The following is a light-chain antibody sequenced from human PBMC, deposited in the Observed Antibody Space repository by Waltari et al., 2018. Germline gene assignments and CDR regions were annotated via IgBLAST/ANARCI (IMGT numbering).Light chain of an antibody. CDR2: LIADGSH. J-gene: IGLJ3*02. Sequence: QLVLTQSPSASASLGASVKLTCPLTRGHSSNIIAWLQQRPAKGPRFLMKLIADGSHSRGAEIPDRFSGSSSGAERYLTISSLQPEDEADYYCQTGGHGTWVFGGGTKLTVL. V-gene: IGLV4-69*01. CDR1: RGHSSNI. CDR3: QTGGHGTWV.